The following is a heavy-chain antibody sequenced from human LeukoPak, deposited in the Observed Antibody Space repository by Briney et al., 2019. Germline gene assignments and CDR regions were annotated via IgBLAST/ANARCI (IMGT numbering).Heavy chain of an antibody. Sequence: GGSLRLSCAASGFTISSYAMSWVCQAPGKGLEWVSAISGSGGSTYYADSVKGRFTISRDNSKNTLYLQMNSLRAEDTAVYYCAHISSSWPDYWGQGTLVTVSS. J-gene: IGHJ4*02. V-gene: IGHV3-23*01. D-gene: IGHD6-13*01. CDR3: AHISSSWPDY. CDR2: ISGSGGST. CDR1: GFTISSYA.